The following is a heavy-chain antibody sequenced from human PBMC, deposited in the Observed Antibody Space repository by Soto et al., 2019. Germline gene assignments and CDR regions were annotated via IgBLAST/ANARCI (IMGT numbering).Heavy chain of an antibody. V-gene: IGHV4-4*02. CDR2: IYHSGST. CDR3: ARGESGSSLGY. J-gene: IGHJ4*02. D-gene: IGHD1-26*01. Sequence: QVQLQESGPGLVKPSGTLSLTCAVSGGSMSSSNWWSWVRQPPGKGLEWIGEIYHSGSTNYNPSLKSRDTKSVDKSQDQFSLKLGAVTAADTAVDSCARGESGSSLGYCGRGTLVTVSS. CDR1: GGSMSSSNW.